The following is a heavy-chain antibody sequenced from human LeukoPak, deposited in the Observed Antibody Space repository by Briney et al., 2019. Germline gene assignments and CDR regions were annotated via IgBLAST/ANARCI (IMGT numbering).Heavy chain of an antibody. CDR3: ARDLPTLPRGFAP. D-gene: IGHD2/OR15-2a*01. CDR1: GGSISSYY. Sequence: KPSETLSLTCTVSGGSISSYYWSWIRQPPGKGLEWIGYINYSGNTNYNPSLKGRVTISVDKSKNQFSLNLNSVTAADTAVYYCARDLPTLPRGFAPWGQETRVTVPS. V-gene: IGHV4-59*01. J-gene: IGHJ5*02. CDR2: INYSGNT.